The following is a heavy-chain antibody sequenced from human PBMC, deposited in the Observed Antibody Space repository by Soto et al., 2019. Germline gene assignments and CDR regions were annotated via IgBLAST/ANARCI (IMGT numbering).Heavy chain of an antibody. CDR3: ASSLTYCGGDCYSDY. Sequence: LRLSCAASGFTFSSYEMNWIRQAPGKGLEWVSYITTSGSTIYYADSVKGRFTISRDNAKNSLYLQMNSLRAEDTAVYYCASSLTYCGGDCYSDYWGQGTLVTVSS. J-gene: IGHJ4*02. CDR1: GFTFSSYE. D-gene: IGHD2-21*02. CDR2: ITTSGSTI. V-gene: IGHV3-48*03.